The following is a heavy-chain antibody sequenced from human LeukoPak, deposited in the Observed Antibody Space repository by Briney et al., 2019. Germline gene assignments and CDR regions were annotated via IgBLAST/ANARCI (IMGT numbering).Heavy chain of an antibody. Sequence: ASVKVSCKTSGYTFTNYGISWVRQAPGQGLEWMGRINPNSGGTNYAQKFQGRVTMTRDTSISTAYMELSRLRSDDTAVYYCARVAYYYDSSGCYYVWGQGTLVTVSS. CDR3: ARVAYYYDSSGCYYV. D-gene: IGHD3-22*01. J-gene: IGHJ4*02. V-gene: IGHV1-2*06. CDR1: GYTFTNYG. CDR2: INPNSGGT.